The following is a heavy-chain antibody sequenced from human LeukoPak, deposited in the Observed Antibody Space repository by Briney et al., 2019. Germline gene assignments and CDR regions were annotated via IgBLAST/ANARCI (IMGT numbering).Heavy chain of an antibody. V-gene: IGHV3-48*03. CDR2: ISSSGSDI. J-gene: IGHJ4*02. D-gene: IGHD4-23*01. Sequence: PGGSLRLSCAASGFTFSNYEMHWVRQAQGNGLKWVSYISSSGSDIYYADSVKGRFTISRDNAKNSLYLHMNSLRAEDTAVYYCARDYGGSSPFDYWGQGTRVIVSS. CDR3: ARDYGGSSPFDY. CDR1: GFTFSNYE.